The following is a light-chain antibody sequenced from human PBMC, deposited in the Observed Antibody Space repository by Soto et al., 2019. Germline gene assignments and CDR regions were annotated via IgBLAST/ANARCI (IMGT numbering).Light chain of an antibody. Sequence: DIQMTHSPSTLSASVGDRVTITFRASQSISSWLAWYQQKAGKAPKLLIYGASNLQSGVPSRFSGSGSGTDFTLTISSLQPEDSATYYCLQDSSYPITFGQGTRLEIK. CDR2: GAS. J-gene: IGKJ5*01. CDR3: LQDSSYPIT. V-gene: IGKV1-5*01. CDR1: QSISSW.